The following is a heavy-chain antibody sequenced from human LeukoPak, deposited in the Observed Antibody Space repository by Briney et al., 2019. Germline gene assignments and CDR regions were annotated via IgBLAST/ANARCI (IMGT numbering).Heavy chain of an antibody. CDR3: AKDAQRGFDFSNSLES. V-gene: IGHV3-33*06. CDR1: GFTFSHYG. D-gene: IGHD4-11*01. J-gene: IGHJ4*02. CDR2: IWSDGTDK. Sequence: GGSLRLSCATSGFTFSHYGMHWVRQAPGKGLEWVAVIWSDGTDKYYGDSVKGRLTISRDNSKNTVYLQMNSLRVEDTAVYYCAKDAQRGFDFSNSLESWGQGTLVTVSS.